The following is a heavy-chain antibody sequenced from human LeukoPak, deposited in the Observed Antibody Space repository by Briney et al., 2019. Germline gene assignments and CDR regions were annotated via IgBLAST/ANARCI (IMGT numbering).Heavy chain of an antibody. Sequence: GGSLRLSCAASGFTFSSYAMSWVRQAPGKGLEWVSAISGSGGRTYYADSVKGRFTISRDNSKNTLYLQMNSLRAEDTAVYYCAKELYYDSSGYPSAFDYWGQGTLVTVSS. D-gene: IGHD3-22*01. CDR3: AKELYYDSSGYPSAFDY. V-gene: IGHV3-23*01. CDR1: GFTFSSYA. CDR2: ISGSGGRT. J-gene: IGHJ4*02.